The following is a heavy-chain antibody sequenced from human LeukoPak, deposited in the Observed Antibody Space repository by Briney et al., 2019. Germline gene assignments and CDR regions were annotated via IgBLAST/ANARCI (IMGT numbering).Heavy chain of an antibody. CDR1: GFTFGDYA. CDR2: IRSKAYGGTT. D-gene: IGHD5-12*01. V-gene: IGHV3-49*03. CDR3: ARDLSNRAYGKNYYYMDV. Sequence: GGSLRLSCTASGFTFGDYAMSWFRQAPGKGLEWVGFIRSKAYGGTTEYAASVKGRFTISRDDSKSIAYLQMNSLKTEDTAVYYCARDLSNRAYGKNYYYMDVWGKGTTVTVSS. J-gene: IGHJ6*03.